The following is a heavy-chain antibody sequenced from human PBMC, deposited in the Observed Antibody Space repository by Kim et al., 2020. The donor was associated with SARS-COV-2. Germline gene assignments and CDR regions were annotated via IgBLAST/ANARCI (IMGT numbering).Heavy chain of an antibody. J-gene: IGHJ2*01. CDR3: ARDSLLRPYNWKKNHEWYFDL. CDR1: GFTVSSNY. Sequence: GGSLRLSCAASGFTVSSNYMSWVRQAPGKGLEWVSVIYSGGSTYYADSVKGRFTISRHNSKNTLYLQMNSLRAEDTAVYYCARDSLLRPYNWKKNHEWYFDLWGRGTLVTVSS. D-gene: IGHD1-20*01. V-gene: IGHV3-53*04. CDR2: IYSGGST.